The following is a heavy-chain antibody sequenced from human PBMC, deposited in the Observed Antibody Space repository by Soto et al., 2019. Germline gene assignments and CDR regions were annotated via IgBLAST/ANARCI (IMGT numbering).Heavy chain of an antibody. CDR3: VRGLGNSDH. CDR1: GFTFSSYW. V-gene: IGHV3-74*03. CDR2: IDSYGSST. Sequence: EVQLVESGGGLVQPGGSLRLSCVASGFTFSSYWMHWVRQVPGKEPVWVSFIDSYGSSTKYADSVRGRFNISRDNAKNTLYLLMNSLSVEDTAVYYCVRGLGNSDHWGQGTLVTVSS. J-gene: IGHJ4*02.